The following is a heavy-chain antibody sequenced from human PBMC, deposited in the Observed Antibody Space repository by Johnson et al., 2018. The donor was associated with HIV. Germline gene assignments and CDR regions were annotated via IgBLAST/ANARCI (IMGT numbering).Heavy chain of an antibody. CDR1: GFTFSDYY. Sequence: VQLVESGGGVVQPGRSLRLSCAASGFTFSDYYVSWVRQAPEKGLEWVAVISYDGSNKYYADSVKGRFTISRDNSKNTLYLQMNSLRAEDTAVYYCATFDAFDIWGQGTMVTVSS. CDR3: ATFDAFDI. J-gene: IGHJ3*02. V-gene: IGHV3-30*03. CDR2: ISYDGSNK.